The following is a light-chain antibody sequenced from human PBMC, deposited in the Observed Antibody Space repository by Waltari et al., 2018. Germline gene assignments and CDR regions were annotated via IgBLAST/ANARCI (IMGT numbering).Light chain of an antibody. CDR3: QQSYTTPYT. Sequence: DIQMTQSPSSLSASGGDRVTITCRASQSISSYLNWYQQKPGKAPKLLIYAASRLQSGVPSRFSGSGSGTDFTLTITSLQPEDFATYYCQQSYTTPYTFGQGTKLEIK. CDR1: QSISSY. CDR2: AAS. V-gene: IGKV1-39*01. J-gene: IGKJ2*01.